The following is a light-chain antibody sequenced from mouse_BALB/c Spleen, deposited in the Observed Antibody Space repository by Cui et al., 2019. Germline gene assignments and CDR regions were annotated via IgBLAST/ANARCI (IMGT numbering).Light chain of an antibody. CDR1: QDINSY. CDR2: RAN. V-gene: IGKV14-111*01. CDR3: LQYDEFPYT. Sequence: DIKMTQSPSSMYVFLGERVTITCKASQDINSYLSWFQQKPGKTPKTLIYRANRLVDGVPSRFSGSGSGQDYSLTISSLEYEDMGIYYCLQYDEFPYTFGGGTKLEIK. J-gene: IGKJ2*01.